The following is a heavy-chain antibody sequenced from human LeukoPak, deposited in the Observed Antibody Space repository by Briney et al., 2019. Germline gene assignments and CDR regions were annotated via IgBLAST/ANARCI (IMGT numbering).Heavy chain of an antibody. Sequence: SETLSLTCTVSGGSITSHYWNWIRQSPEKGLEWIGYIYYSANTNYNPSLKSRVTILVDTPKNHFSLRLSSVTAADTAVYYCARGSLDDYGGNSARYNWFDAWGQGILVTVSS. V-gene: IGHV4-59*11. CDR2: IYYSANT. CDR1: GGSITSHY. J-gene: IGHJ5*02. CDR3: ARGSLDDYGGNSARYNWFDA. D-gene: IGHD4-23*01.